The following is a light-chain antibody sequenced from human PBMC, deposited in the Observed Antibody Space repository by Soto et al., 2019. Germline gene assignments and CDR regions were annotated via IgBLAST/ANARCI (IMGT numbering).Light chain of an antibody. J-gene: IGLJ1*01. Sequence: QSVLTQPPSMSGAPGQRVTISCTGSSSNIGACFDVHWYQHLPGTAPKVLIYRNSNRPSGVPDRFSGSKSGTSASLAITGLQAEDEADYYCHSYDNSLSSYVFGTGTKVTVL. CDR3: HSYDNSLSSYV. CDR1: SSNIGACFD. CDR2: RNS. V-gene: IGLV1-40*01.